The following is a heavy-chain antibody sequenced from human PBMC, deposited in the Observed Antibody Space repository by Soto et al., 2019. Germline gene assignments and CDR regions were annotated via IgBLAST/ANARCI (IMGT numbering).Heavy chain of an antibody. J-gene: IGHJ5*02. V-gene: IGHV2-5*02. CDR3: AHIPNYYQYDWFDP. CDR2: IYWDDDK. Sequence: QITLKESGPTLVKPTQTLTLTCTFSGFSLTTRGVGVGWIRQPPGKALECLALIYWDDDKRYSPSLQSRLSITKDTSKNQVVLTMTTVDPVDTATYYCAHIPNYYQYDWFDPWGQGTLVSVSS. CDR1: GFSLTTRGVG. D-gene: IGHD3-16*01.